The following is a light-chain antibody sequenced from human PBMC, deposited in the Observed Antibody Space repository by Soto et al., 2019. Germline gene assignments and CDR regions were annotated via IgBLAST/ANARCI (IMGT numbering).Light chain of an antibody. V-gene: IGLV2-14*01. CDR3: SSHTSSSTVYV. Sequence: QSVLTQPASVSGSPGQSITISCTGTSSDVGAYKYVSWYQQHPGQAPKLMIYEVSNRPSGVSNRFSGSKSGNTASLTISGLQAEDEDDYYCSSHTSSSTVYVFGTGTKLTVL. J-gene: IGLJ1*01. CDR2: EVS. CDR1: SSDVGAYKY.